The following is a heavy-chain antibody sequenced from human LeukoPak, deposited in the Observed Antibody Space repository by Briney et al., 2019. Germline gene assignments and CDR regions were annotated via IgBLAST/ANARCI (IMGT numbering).Heavy chain of an antibody. CDR3: ARDTGWGSYDY. V-gene: IGHV3-7*03. J-gene: IGHJ4*02. Sequence: GGSLRLSCAASGFPFSSYWMSWVRQAPGKGLEWVANIKQDGSEKYYVDSVKGRFTISRDNAKNSRYLQMNSLRDEDTAVYYCARDTGWGSYDYWGQGTLVSVSS. CDR1: GFPFSSYW. D-gene: IGHD3-10*01. CDR2: IKQDGSEK.